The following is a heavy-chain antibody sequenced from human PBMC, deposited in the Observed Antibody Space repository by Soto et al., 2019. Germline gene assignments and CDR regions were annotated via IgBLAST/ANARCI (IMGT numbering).Heavy chain of an antibody. J-gene: IGHJ4*02. CDR1: GFTFSTYW. D-gene: IGHD3-10*01. Sequence: VGSLRLSCAASGFTFSTYWMTWVRQAPGKGLEWVANIIKDGSEKSYADSVKGRFTISRDNAKNSLYLEMNSLRVEDTAVYYCARDWGGLGYWGQGTLVTVSS. CDR3: ARDWGGLGY. CDR2: IIKDGSEK. V-gene: IGHV3-7*03.